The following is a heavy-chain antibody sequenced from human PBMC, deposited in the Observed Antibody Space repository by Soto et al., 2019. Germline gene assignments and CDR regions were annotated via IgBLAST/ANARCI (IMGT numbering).Heavy chain of an antibody. Sequence: QVQLVESGGGVVQPGRSLRLSCAASGFTFSSYAMQRVRQAPGKGLEWVAVISYDGSNKYYTDSVKGRFTISRDNSKNPLYLQMNSLRAEDTAVYYCAREQYSSGKGAFDIWGQGTMVTVSS. D-gene: IGHD6-19*01. V-gene: IGHV3-30-3*01. CDR2: ISYDGSNK. J-gene: IGHJ3*02. CDR3: AREQYSSGKGAFDI. CDR1: GFTFSSYA.